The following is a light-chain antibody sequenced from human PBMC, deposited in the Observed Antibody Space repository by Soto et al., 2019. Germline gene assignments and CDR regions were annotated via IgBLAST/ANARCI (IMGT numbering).Light chain of an antibody. CDR1: QSIGKH. Sequence: DIHMTQSPSVLSASVGYMFTITCRASQSIGKHLNWYQQKPGKAPKFLIYGASKLQNGVPSRLSGSGYGTDFTITINSMKHEDFATYYCQQGHSFTLTFGGGTQVDIK. J-gene: IGKJ4*01. CDR3: QQGHSFTLT. V-gene: IGKV1-39*01. CDR2: GAS.